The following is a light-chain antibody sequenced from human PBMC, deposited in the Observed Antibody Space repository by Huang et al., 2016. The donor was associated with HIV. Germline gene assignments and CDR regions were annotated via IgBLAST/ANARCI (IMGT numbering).Light chain of an antibody. CDR1: QNLFYSSNNKNY. CDR2: WAS. Sequence: DIVMTQSPDSLAVSLGERATINCKSSQNLFYSSNNKNYLVWYQKKPRQSPKLLLYWASTRESGVPDRFSGSGSGTDFTLTISSLQAEDVAVYYCQQHFNSWTFGQGTKVEIK. CDR3: QQHFNSWT. J-gene: IGKJ1*01. V-gene: IGKV4-1*01.